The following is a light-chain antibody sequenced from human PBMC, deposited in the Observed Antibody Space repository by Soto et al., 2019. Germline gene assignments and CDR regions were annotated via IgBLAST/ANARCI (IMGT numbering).Light chain of an antibody. CDR3: MQATHWPWT. CDR2: EVS. J-gene: IGKJ1*01. CDR1: QVLVHPDENIY. V-gene: IGKV2-30*02. Sequence: DVVMTQSPLSLPVTLGQPASISCRSSQVLVHPDENIYLSWFQQRPGQSPRRLIYEVSNRDSGVPDRISGSGSGTDFTLRISRVEAEDVGIYYCMQATHWPWTFGQGTKVDIK.